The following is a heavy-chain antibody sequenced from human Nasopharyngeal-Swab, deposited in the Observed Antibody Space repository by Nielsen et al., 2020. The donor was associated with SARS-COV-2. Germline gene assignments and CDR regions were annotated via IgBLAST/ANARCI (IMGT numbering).Heavy chain of an antibody. CDR1: GFTFSSYE. V-gene: IGHV3-48*03. CDR2: ISSSGSTI. CDR3: ARVGLHYYDSSGPFDY. J-gene: IGHJ4*02. D-gene: IGHD3-22*01. Sequence: GESLKISCAASGFTFSSYEMKWVRQATGKGLEWVSYISSSGSTIYYADSVKGRFTISRDNAKNSLYLQMNSLRAEDTAVYYCARVGLHYYDSSGPFDYWGQGTLVTVSS.